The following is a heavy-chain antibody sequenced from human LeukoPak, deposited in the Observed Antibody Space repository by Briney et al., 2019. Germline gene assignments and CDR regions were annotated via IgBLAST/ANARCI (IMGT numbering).Heavy chain of an antibody. CDR1: GFTFSTFA. CDR3: ARDPIAAEPDYFDY. Sequence: PGGSLRLSCIASGFTFSTFAMHWVRQAPGKGPEWVAVIFDENNKFHADSAKGRFTISRDNSKNTLYLQMNSLTTEDTALYYCARDPIAAEPDYFDYWGQGTLVTVSS. D-gene: IGHD1-14*01. CDR2: IFDENNK. J-gene: IGHJ4*02. V-gene: IGHV3-30*04.